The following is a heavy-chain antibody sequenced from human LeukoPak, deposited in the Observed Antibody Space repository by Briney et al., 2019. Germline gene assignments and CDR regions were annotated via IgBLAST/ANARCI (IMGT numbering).Heavy chain of an antibody. J-gene: IGHJ4*02. CDR3: AREYGD. CDR1: GGSISSNSNY. V-gene: IGHV4-39*01. CDR2: IYYSGST. Sequence: SETLSLTCTVSGGSISSNSNYWGWLRQPPGKGLEWFVSIYYSGSTYYNPSLKRRSTISVNTTNTQYSLKLSSMTAAATAVYYCAREYGDWGQGTLVSVP. D-gene: IGHD6-6*01.